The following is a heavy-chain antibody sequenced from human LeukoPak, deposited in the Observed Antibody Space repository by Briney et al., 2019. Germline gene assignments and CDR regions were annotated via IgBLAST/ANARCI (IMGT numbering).Heavy chain of an antibody. CDR1: GLTFSTFG. Sequence: GGSLRLSCAASGLTFSTFGMTWVRQAPGKGLEWVSAISGSGGSTYYADSVKGRFTISRDNSKNTLYLQMNSLRAEDTAVYYCAKDIRYFDWSEYFQHWGQGTLVTVSS. CDR3: AKDIRYFDWSEYFQH. D-gene: IGHD3-9*01. J-gene: IGHJ1*01. V-gene: IGHV3-23*01. CDR2: ISGSGGST.